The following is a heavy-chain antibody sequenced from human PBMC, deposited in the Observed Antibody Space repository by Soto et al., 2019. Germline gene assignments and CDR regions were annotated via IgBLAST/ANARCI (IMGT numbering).Heavy chain of an antibody. J-gene: IGHJ6*03. CDR2: MNPNSGNT. V-gene: IGHV1-8*01. Sequence: ASVKVSCKASGYTFTSYDINWVRQATGQGLEWMGWMNPNSGNTDYAQKFQGRVTMTRDTSISTAYMELNSLRSEDTAVYYCARGYCSGTSCYLTLTQLDYMDGWGKGTTVTFSS. D-gene: IGHD2-2*01. CDR1: GYTFTSYD. CDR3: ARGYCSGTSCYLTLTQLDYMDG.